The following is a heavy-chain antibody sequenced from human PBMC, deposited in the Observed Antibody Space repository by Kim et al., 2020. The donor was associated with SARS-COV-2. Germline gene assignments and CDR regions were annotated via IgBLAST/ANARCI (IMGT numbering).Heavy chain of an antibody. CDR3: ARTQGEQVRLLWFGELLSHHFVY. Sequence: GGSLRLSCAASGFTFSDYYMSWIRQAPGKGLEWVSYISSSSSYTNYADSVKGRFTISRDNAKNSLYLQMNSLRAEDTAVYYCARTQGEQVRLLWFGELLSHHFVYWGQGTLVTVSS. D-gene: IGHD3-10*01. CDR2: ISSSSSYT. CDR1: GFTFSDYY. V-gene: IGHV3-11*06. J-gene: IGHJ4*02.